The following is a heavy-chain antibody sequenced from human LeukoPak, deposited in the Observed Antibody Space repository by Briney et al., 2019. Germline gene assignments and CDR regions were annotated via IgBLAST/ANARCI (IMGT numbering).Heavy chain of an antibody. Sequence: ASVKVSCKASGYTFTGYYMHWVRQAPGQGLEWMGWINPNSGGTNYAQNFQGRVTMTRDTSISTAYMELSRLRSDDTAVYYCARSVEMATITDYWGQGTLVTVSS. CDR3: ARSVEMATITDY. CDR2: INPNSGGT. CDR1: GYTFTGYY. D-gene: IGHD5-24*01. J-gene: IGHJ4*02. V-gene: IGHV1-2*02.